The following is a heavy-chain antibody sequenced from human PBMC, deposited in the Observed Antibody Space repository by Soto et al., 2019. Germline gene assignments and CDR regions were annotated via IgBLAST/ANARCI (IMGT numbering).Heavy chain of an antibody. D-gene: IGHD1-20*01. V-gene: IGHV3-15*07. CDR1: GFTFSNAW. CDR2: VKSKNDGGTT. J-gene: IGHJ4*01. CDR3: PTDPYITSIIALFDY. Sequence: PGGSLRLSCAASGFTFSNAWINWVRQAPGKGLEWVGRVKSKNDGGTTDFAAPVKGRFAISRDDSKNMVYLEMNSLQTEEKAKYFFPTDPYITSIIALFDYWGHGPLVPVSP.